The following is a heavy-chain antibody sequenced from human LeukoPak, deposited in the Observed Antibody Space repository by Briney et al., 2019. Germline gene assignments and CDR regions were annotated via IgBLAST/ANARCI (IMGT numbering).Heavy chain of an antibody. D-gene: IGHD3-10*01. Sequence: PGGSLRLSCAASGFTFSYYWMTWVRQAPGKGLEWVANIKQSGSEKYYVDSVKGRFTISRDNAKNSLYLEMSSLTAEDTAVYYCARDGVWFGEFYDYWGHGTLVTVSS. CDR2: IKQSGSEK. CDR3: ARDGVWFGEFYDY. V-gene: IGHV3-7*01. CDR1: GFTFSYYW. J-gene: IGHJ4*01.